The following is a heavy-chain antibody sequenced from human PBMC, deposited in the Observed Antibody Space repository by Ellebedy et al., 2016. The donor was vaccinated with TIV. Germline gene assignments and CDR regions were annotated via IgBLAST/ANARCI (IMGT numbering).Heavy chain of an antibody. CDR1: GGSFSGYY. CDR2: INHSGST. V-gene: IGHV4-34*01. D-gene: IGHD3-10*01. Sequence: MPSETLSLTCAVYGGSFSGYYWSWIRQPPGKGLEWIGEINHSGSTNYNPSLQSRVTISVDTSKNQFSLKLSSVTAADTAVYYCARGPRGVRVNWFDPWGQGTLVTVSS. J-gene: IGHJ5*02. CDR3: ARGPRGVRVNWFDP.